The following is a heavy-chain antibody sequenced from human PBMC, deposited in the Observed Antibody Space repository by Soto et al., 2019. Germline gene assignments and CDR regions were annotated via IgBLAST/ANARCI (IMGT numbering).Heavy chain of an antibody. CDR2: ISAYIGNT. D-gene: IGHD6-19*01. Sequence: ASVTISCEASGYSFPSYGISWVRQAPGPGLAGMGWISAYIGNTTYAQQLEGRVTMTTDTSTSTAYMELRSLRSDDTAVYYCARTVADLDSYYYYGMDVWGQGTTVTVSS. J-gene: IGHJ6*02. CDR1: GYSFPSYG. V-gene: IGHV1-18*01. CDR3: ARTVADLDSYYYYGMDV.